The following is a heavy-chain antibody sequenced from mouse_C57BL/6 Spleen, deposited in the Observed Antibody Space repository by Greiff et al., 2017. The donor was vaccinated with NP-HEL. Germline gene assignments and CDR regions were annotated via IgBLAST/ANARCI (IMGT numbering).Heavy chain of an antibody. CDR3: AKHEGGIYYDYEAWFAY. CDR1: GFSLTSYG. J-gene: IGHJ3*01. Sequence: VNLVESGPGLVAPSQSLSITCTVSGFSLTSYGVDWVRQPPGKGLEWLGVIWGGGSTNYNSALMSRLSISKDNSKSQVFLKMNSLQTDDTAMYYCAKHEGGIYYDYEAWFAYWGQGTLVTVAA. D-gene: IGHD2-4*01. V-gene: IGHV2-9*01. CDR2: IWGGGST.